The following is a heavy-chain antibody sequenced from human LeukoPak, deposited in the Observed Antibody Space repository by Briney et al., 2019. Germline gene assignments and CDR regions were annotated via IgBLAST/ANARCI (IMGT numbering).Heavy chain of an antibody. J-gene: IGHJ2*01. Sequence: GESLKISCKGSGYSFTSYWIGWVRQMPGKGLEWMGIIYPGGSDTRYSPSFQGQVTISADKSISTAYLQWSSLKASDTAMYYCARTAVAGTGGWYFDLWGRGTLVTVSS. CDR1: GYSFTSYW. V-gene: IGHV5-51*01. CDR3: ARTAVAGTGGWYFDL. D-gene: IGHD6-19*01. CDR2: IYPGGSDT.